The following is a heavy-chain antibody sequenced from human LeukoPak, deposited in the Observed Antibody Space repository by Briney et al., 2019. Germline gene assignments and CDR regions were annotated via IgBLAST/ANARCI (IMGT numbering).Heavy chain of an antibody. J-gene: IGHJ4*02. D-gene: IGHD5-12*01. V-gene: IGHV1-69*04. CDR3: ARGRDGYGVFIDY. CDR2: IIPILGIA. CDR1: GGTFSSYA. Sequence: SVKVSCKASGGTFSSYAISWVRQAPGQGLEWMGRIIPILGIANYAQKFRGRVTITADKSTSTAYMELSSLRSEDTAVYYCARGRDGYGVFIDYWGQGTLVTVSS.